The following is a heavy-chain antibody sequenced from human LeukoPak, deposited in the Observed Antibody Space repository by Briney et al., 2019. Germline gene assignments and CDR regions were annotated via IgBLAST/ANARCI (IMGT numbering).Heavy chain of an antibody. CDR3: AREGYCSGGSCYLDSYYFDY. Sequence: GGSLRLSCAASGFTFSSFGMHWVRQAPGQGLEWVAFILYDGTNKYYADSVKGRFTISRDNSKNTLSLQMNSLRAEDTAVYYCAREGYCSGGSCYLDSYYFDYWGQGTLVTVSS. CDR2: ILYDGTNK. V-gene: IGHV3-30*19. J-gene: IGHJ4*02. CDR1: GFTFSSFG. D-gene: IGHD2-15*01.